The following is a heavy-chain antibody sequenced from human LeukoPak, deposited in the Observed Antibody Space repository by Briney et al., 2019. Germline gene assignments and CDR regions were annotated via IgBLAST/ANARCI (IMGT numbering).Heavy chain of an antibody. Sequence: PGVPLRLSWAACGFTVNSYHMSRVRQAPGKGREGVLDISGSGGSRYYADSVEGRFTISRENAESTQYMQMNSLRAEDTAVYYCEKNIPRDFWSGYSGGYGYWGQGTLVTVSS. CDR2: ISGSGGSR. J-gene: IGHJ4*02. D-gene: IGHD3-3*01. CDR3: EKNIPRDFWSGYSGGYGY. CDR1: GFTVNSYH. V-gene: IGHV3-23*01.